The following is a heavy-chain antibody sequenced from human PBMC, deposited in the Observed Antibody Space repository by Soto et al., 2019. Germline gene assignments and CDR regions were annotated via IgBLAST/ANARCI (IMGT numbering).Heavy chain of an antibody. J-gene: IGHJ3*02. CDR2: ISYDGSNK. V-gene: IGHV3-30*18. Sequence: GGSLRFSCAASGFTFSSYGMHWVRQAPGKGLEWVAVISYDGSNKYYADSVKGRFTISRDNSKNTLYLQMNSLRAEDTAVYYCAKLVGATHDAFDIWGQGTMVTVSS. D-gene: IGHD1-26*01. CDR1: GFTFSSYG. CDR3: AKLVGATHDAFDI.